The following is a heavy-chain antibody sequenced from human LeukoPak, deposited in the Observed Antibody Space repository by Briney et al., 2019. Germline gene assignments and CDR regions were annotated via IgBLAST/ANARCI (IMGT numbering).Heavy chain of an antibody. CDR3: ARAPGRSSSWFDY. Sequence: GGSLRLSCAASGFTFSGYSMNWVRQAPGKGLEWVSSISSSSSYIYYADSVKGRSTISRDNAKNSLYLQMNSLRAEDTAVYYCARAPGRSSSWFDYWGQGTLVTVSS. CDR1: GFTFSGYS. D-gene: IGHD6-13*01. V-gene: IGHV3-21*01. J-gene: IGHJ4*02. CDR2: ISSSSSYI.